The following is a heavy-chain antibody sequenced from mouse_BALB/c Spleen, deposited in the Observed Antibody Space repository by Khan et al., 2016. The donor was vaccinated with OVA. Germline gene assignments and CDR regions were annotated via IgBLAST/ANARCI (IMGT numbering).Heavy chain of an antibody. D-gene: IGHD1-1*01. Sequence: VQLKQSGPELVKPGASVKMSCKASGYTFTSYVMHWVKQKPGLGLEWIGYIYPFNDDTKYNEKFTGQATLTSDKSSSTAYMELNSLTSEDSAVYYGAPVGNYYVAVDYWGQGTLVTVSA. V-gene: IGHV1S136*01. J-gene: IGHJ3*01. CDR2: IYPFNDDT. CDR1: GYTFTSYV. CDR3: APVGNYYVAVDY.